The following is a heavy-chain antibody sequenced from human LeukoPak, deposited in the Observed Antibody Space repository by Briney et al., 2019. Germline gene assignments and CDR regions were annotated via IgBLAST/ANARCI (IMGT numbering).Heavy chain of an antibody. CDR2: IYYSGST. Sequence: SETLSLTCTVSGGSISSYYWSWIRQPPGKGLEWIGYIYYSGSTNYNPSLKSRVTISVDTSKNQFSLKLSSVTAADTAVYYCARRRKAYSPTMDVWGKGTTVTVSS. J-gene: IGHJ6*03. CDR1: GGSISSYY. V-gene: IGHV4-59*01. CDR3: ARRRKAYSPTMDV. D-gene: IGHD5-18*01.